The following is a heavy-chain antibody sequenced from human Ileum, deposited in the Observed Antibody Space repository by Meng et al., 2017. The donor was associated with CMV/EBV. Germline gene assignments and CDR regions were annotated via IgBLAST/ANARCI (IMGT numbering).Heavy chain of an antibody. CDR1: GVSFNRGNGY. J-gene: IGHJ4*02. D-gene: IGHD1-14*01. CDR3: TSEPPGE. V-gene: IGHV4-61*02. Sequence: QVLSQPAGHGVVKPSQDLSLTWVVAGVSFNRGNGYWGWVWQQAGRGLEWIGRIYTNGRAGYNHSLKSRVTISMDTSDNQFSLTLNSVTAADTAVYYCTSEPPGEWGRGTLVTVSS. CDR2: IYTNGRA.